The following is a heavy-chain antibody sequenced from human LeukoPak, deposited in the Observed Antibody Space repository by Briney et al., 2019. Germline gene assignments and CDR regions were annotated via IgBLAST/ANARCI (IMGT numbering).Heavy chain of an antibody. CDR3: ARDSESYGMDV. V-gene: IGHV4-30-2*01. CDR1: GGSFSSGGYS. J-gene: IGHJ6*02. Sequence: SETLSLTCAVSGGSFSSGGYSWSWIRQPPGKGLEWIGYIYHSGSTYYNPSLKSRVTISVDRSKNQFSLKLSSVTAADTAVYYCARDSESYGMDVWGQGTTVTVSS. D-gene: IGHD1-14*01. CDR2: IYHSGST.